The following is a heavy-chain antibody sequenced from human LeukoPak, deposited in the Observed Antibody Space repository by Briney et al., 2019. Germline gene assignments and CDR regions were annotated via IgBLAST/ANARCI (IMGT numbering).Heavy chain of an antibody. V-gene: IGHV3-13*01. CDR2: IGTAGDI. J-gene: IGHJ2*01. CDR1: GFTFSSYD. D-gene: IGHD6-13*01. CDR3: ARARYSSTWYSRYFDL. Sequence: GGSLRLSCAASGFTFSSYDMHWVRQATGKGLEWVSGIGTAGDIYYPGSVKGRFTISRENAKNSLYLQVNSLRAGDTDVYYCARARYSSTWYSRYFDLWGRGTLVTVSS.